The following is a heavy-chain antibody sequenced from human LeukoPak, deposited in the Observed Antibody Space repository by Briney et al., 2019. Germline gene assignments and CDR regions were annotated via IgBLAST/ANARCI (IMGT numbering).Heavy chain of an antibody. D-gene: IGHD3-16*01. CDR3: ARSLPKMGLRGKSGYMDV. CDR1: GYTFTGYY. Sequence: VASVKVSCKASGYTFTGYYMHWVRQAPGQGLEWMGWINPNSGGTNYAQKFQGRVTMTRDTSISTAYMELSRLRSDDTAVYYCARSLPKMGLRGKSGYMDVWGKGTTVTVSS. CDR2: INPNSGGT. V-gene: IGHV1-2*02. J-gene: IGHJ6*03.